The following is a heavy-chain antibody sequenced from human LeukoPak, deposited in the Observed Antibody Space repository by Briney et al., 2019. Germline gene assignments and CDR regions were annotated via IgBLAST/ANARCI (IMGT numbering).Heavy chain of an antibody. V-gene: IGHV3-30*02. D-gene: IGHD6-19*01. CDR2: IRFDGSDK. CDR1: GFTFSSYG. CDR3: AKGLYRQWLVAGYLDY. Sequence: GGSLRLSCAASGFTFSSYGMYWVRQAPGKGLEWVAFIRFDGSDKDYADSVKGRFTISRGNSKNTLYLQMNSLRAEDTAVYYCAKGLYRQWLVAGYLDYWGQGTLVTVSS. J-gene: IGHJ4*02.